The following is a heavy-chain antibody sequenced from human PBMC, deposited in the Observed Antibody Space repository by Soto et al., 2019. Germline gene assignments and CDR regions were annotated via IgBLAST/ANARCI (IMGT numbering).Heavy chain of an antibody. Sequence: PGGSLIVSCAASGLNFIGSVIHWVRQASGKGLEWVARVGMRSNSYATAYAASVTGRFSISRDDSQNMAYLQMNSLRDEDTAVYYCAREWNPLNWFDPWGQGTLVTVSS. CDR2: VGMRSNSYAT. J-gene: IGHJ5*02. D-gene: IGHD1-1*01. CDR3: AREWNPLNWFDP. V-gene: IGHV3-73*01. CDR1: GLNFIGSV.